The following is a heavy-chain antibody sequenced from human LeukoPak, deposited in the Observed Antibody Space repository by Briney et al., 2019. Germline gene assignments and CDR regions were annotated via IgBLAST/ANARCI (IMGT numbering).Heavy chain of an antibody. CDR1: GGSISSSSYY. J-gene: IGHJ4*02. D-gene: IGHD1-26*01. CDR3: ARDEWELLRAY. V-gene: IGHV4-39*02. Sequence: SETLSLTCTVSGGSISSSSYYWGWIRQPPGKGLEWIGSIYYSGSTYYNPSLKSRVTISVDTSKNQFSLNLSSVTAADTAVYYCARDEWELLRAYWGQGTLVTVSS. CDR2: IYYSGST.